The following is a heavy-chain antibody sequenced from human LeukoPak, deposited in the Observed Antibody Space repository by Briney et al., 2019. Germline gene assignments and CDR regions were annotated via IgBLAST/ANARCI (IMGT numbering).Heavy chain of an antibody. V-gene: IGHV3-23*01. D-gene: IGHD1-26*01. Sequence: GGSLRLSCAASGFTFSSYAMSWVRQAPGKGLEWVSAISGSGGSTYYADSVKGRFTISRDNSKNTLYLQMNSLRAEDTAVYYCAKGWKWELRGSVDYWGQGTLVTVSS. CDR3: AKGWKWELRGSVDY. J-gene: IGHJ4*02. CDR1: GFTFSSYA. CDR2: ISGSGGST.